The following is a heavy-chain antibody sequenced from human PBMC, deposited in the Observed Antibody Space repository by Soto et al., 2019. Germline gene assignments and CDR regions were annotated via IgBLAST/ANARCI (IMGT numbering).Heavy chain of an antibody. CDR3: ARDERWLQLGDLGSYWDY. D-gene: IGHD3-16*01. V-gene: IGHV3-30-3*01. CDR2: ISFDGSNK. Sequence: GGSLRLSCAASGFTFSSYALHWVRQAPGKGLEWVAIISFDGSNKFYADSVKGRFTISRDNSKNTLYLQMNSLRAEDTAVYYCARDERWLQLGDLGSYWDYWGQGTLVTVSS. CDR1: GFTFSSYA. J-gene: IGHJ4*02.